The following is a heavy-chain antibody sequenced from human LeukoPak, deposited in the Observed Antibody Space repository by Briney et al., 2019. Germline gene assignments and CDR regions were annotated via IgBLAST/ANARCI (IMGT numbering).Heavy chain of an antibody. CDR1: GFTFNTYG. D-gene: IGHD3-22*01. Sequence: GGSLRLSCAASGFTFNTYGMHWVRQAPGKGLEWVAFIRFDGSSKYYADSVKGRFTISRDNSKNTVYLQMNSLRAEDTAVYYCANNFFDSRVHTKSFDYWGQGTLVTVSS. CDR3: ANNFFDSRVHTKSFDY. CDR2: IRFDGSSK. J-gene: IGHJ4*02. V-gene: IGHV3-30*02.